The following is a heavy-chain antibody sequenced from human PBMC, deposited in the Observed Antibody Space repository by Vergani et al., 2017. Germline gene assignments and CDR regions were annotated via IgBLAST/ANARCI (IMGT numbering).Heavy chain of an antibody. J-gene: IGHJ4*02. Sequence: QVQLVQSGAEVKKPGASVKVSCKASGYTFTSYGISWVRQAPGQGLEWMGWISAYNGNTNSAQKLQGRVTMTTDTSTSTAYMELRRLRSEDTAVYYCARAWYYYDSSGYRMYYFDYWGQGTLVTVSS. V-gene: IGHV1-18*01. CDR2: ISAYNGNT. D-gene: IGHD3-22*01. CDR1: GYTFTSYG. CDR3: ARAWYYYDSSGYRMYYFDY.